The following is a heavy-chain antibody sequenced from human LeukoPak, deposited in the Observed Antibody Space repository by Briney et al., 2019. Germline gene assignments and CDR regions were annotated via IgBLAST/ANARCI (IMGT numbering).Heavy chain of an antibody. Sequence: GGSLRLSCAASGFTFSSYSMNWVRQAPGKGLEWVSSISSSSSYIYYADSVKGRFTISRDNAKNSLYPQMNSLRAEDTAVYYCARGDCSGGSCYFVAFDIWGQGTMVTVSS. CDR1: GFTFSSYS. V-gene: IGHV3-21*01. J-gene: IGHJ3*02. CDR2: ISSSSSYI. CDR3: ARGDCSGGSCYFVAFDI. D-gene: IGHD2-15*01.